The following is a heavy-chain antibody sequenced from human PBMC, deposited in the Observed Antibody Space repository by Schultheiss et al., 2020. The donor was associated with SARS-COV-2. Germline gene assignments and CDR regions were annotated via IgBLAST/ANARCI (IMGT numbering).Heavy chain of an antibody. Sequence: GGSLRLSCAASGFLVSDKSMSWVRQAPGKGLEWVSYISSSGSTIYYADSVKGRFTISRDNAKNTLYLQMNSLRAEDTAVYYCARVPDWYFDLWGRGTLVTVSS. J-gene: IGHJ2*01. CDR3: ARVPDWYFDL. CDR2: ISSSGSTI. CDR1: GFLVSDKS. V-gene: IGHV3-11*04.